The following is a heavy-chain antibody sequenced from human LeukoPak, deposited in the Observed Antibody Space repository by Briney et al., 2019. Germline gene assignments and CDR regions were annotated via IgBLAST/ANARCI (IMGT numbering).Heavy chain of an antibody. V-gene: IGHV4-4*02. CDR1: GGSITTTNW. D-gene: IGHD1-26*01. Sequence: SETLSLTCAVSGGSITTTNWWSWVRQPPGKGLEWIGEVHLSGATNYNLSLESRVSMSIDKSKNHLSLEVTSVTAADTAIYYCTRESGAFSPFGFWGQGTLVTVSS. CDR2: VHLSGAT. J-gene: IGHJ4*02. CDR3: TRESGAFSPFGF.